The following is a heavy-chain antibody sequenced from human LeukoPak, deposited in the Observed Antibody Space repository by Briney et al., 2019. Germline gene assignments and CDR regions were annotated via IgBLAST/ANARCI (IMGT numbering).Heavy chain of an antibody. Sequence: GASVKVSCKASGYTFTSYGISWVRQAPGQGLEWMGWISAYNGNTNYAQKLQGRVTMTTDTSTSTAYMELSRLRSDDTAVYYCARGHPEIFGVVIIRGFDYWGQGTLVTVSS. J-gene: IGHJ4*02. CDR1: GYTFTSYG. CDR2: ISAYNGNT. V-gene: IGHV1-18*01. D-gene: IGHD3-3*01. CDR3: ARGHPEIFGVVIIRGFDY.